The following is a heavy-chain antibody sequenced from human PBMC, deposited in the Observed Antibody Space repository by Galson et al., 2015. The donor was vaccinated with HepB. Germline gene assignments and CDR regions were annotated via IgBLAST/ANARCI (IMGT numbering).Heavy chain of an antibody. CDR2: ISGSGGST. D-gene: IGHD3-10*01. CDR3: AKQGLYGSGSQPMDV. J-gene: IGHJ6*02. Sequence: SLRLSCAASGFTFSSYAMSWVRQAPGKGLEWVSAISGSGGSTYYADSVKGRFTISRDNSKNTLYLQMNSLRAEDTAVYYCAKQGLYGSGSQPMDVWGQGTTVTVSS. V-gene: IGHV3-23*01. CDR1: GFTFSSYA.